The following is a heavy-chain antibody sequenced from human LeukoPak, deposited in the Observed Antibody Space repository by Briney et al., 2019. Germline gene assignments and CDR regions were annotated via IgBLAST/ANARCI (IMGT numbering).Heavy chain of an antibody. CDR2: IKQDGTEK. Sequence: GGSLRLSCAASGFTFSSYWMSWVRQAPGKGLEWVANIKQDGTEKYHVDSVKGRFTISRDNAKNSLYLQMNSLRAEDTAVYYCARGPYCSSNTCFQTWFDPWGQGTLVTVSS. V-gene: IGHV3-7*01. CDR3: ARGPYCSSNTCFQTWFDP. CDR1: GFTFSSYW. J-gene: IGHJ5*02. D-gene: IGHD2-2*01.